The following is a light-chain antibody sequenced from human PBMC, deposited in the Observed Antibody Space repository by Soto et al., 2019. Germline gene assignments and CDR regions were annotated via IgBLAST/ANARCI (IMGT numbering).Light chain of an antibody. Sequence: EIVLTQSXGTLSLSPGERATLSCRASESVSSSYLAWYQQKPGQAPRLLIYGASSRATGTPDRFSGSGSGTDFTLTISRLXPEDFAVYYCQHYGSSPPWTFGQGTKVDIK. J-gene: IGKJ1*01. CDR2: GAS. V-gene: IGKV3-20*01. CDR1: ESVSSSY. CDR3: QHYGSSPPWT.